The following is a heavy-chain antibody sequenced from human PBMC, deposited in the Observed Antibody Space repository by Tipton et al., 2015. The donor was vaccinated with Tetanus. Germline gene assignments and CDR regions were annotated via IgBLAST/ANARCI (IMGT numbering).Heavy chain of an antibody. CDR2: IDHSGNT. J-gene: IGHJ5*02. V-gene: IGHV4-59*11. Sequence: TLSLTCTVSGGSLSSLLWTWTRLSPGKGLEWIGYIDHSGNTNYNPSLRSRVTMSLDTSKNQFSLKVTSVTAADTAVYYCARGAYSYDSSGYYYLLDPWGQGTLVTVSS. CDR1: GGSLSSLL. D-gene: IGHD3-22*01. CDR3: ARGAYSYDSSGYYYLLDP.